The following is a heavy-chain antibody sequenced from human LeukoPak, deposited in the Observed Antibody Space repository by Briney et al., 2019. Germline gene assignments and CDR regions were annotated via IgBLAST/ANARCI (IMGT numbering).Heavy chain of an antibody. J-gene: IGHJ5*02. V-gene: IGHV3-23*01. CDR2: ISGSGGST. CDR3: ARMTVSGRDNWFDP. Sequence: GGSLRLSCAASGFTFSSYAMSWVRQAPGKGLEWVPAISGSGGSTYYADSVKGRFTISRDNSKNTLYLQMNSLRAEDAAVYYCARMTVSGRDNWFDPWGQGTLVTVSS. D-gene: IGHD6-19*01. CDR1: GFTFSSYA.